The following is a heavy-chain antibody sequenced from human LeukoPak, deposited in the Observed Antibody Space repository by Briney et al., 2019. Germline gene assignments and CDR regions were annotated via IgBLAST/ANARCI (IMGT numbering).Heavy chain of an antibody. CDR2: IKSKTDGGTT. CDR3: TTSLRTAAAEVFDP. V-gene: IGHV3-15*01. Sequence: GGSLRLSCAGSGFTFSNAWMSWVRQAPGKGLEWVGRIKSKTDGGTTEYAAPVKGRFTISRDDSKNALYLLMNSLKTEDTARYYCTTSLRTAAAEVFDPWGQGTLVTVSS. D-gene: IGHD6-13*01. J-gene: IGHJ5*02. CDR1: GFTFSNAW.